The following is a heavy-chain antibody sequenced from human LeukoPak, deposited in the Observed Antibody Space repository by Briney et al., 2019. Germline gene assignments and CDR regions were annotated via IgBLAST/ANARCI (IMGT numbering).Heavy chain of an antibody. J-gene: IGHJ3*02. CDR1: GYSISSGYY. CDR2: MYHSGRH. V-gene: IGHV4-38-2*02. D-gene: IGHD3-10*01. CDR3: TKSDGYGLIRI. Sequence: SETLSLTCTVSGYSISSGYYWGWIRQPPEQGLEWIGSMYHSGRHYYNPSLKSRATISVDTSKNQFSLQVISLTAADTAAYYCTKSDGYGLIRICGRGTMVTVSS.